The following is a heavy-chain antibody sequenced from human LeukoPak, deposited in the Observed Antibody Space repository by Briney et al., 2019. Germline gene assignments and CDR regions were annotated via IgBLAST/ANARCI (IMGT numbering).Heavy chain of an antibody. CDR1: GGSISSSSYY. CDR2: IYYSGST. Sequence: SETLSLTCTVSGGSISSSSYYWGWIRQPPGTGLEWVGSIYYSGSTYYNPSLKSRVTISVDTSKNQFSLKLSSVTAADTAVYYCARQSGYCSGGSCNDAFDIWGQGTMVTVSS. J-gene: IGHJ3*02. CDR3: ARQSGYCSGGSCNDAFDI. D-gene: IGHD2-15*01. V-gene: IGHV4-39*01.